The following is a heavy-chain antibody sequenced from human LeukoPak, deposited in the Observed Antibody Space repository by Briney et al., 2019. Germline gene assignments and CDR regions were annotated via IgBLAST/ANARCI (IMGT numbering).Heavy chain of an antibody. CDR1: GGVFTTYA. CDR3: ARSTGGEAFDI. D-gene: IGHD3-16*01. V-gene: IGHV1-69*11. Sequence: SVKVSCKASGGVFTTYAISWVRQAPGQGLEWMGSIIPFLGTTNYAQKFQGRVTITADEPTRTAYMELTYVRSDDTAVYYCARSTGGEAFDIWGQGTMVTVSS. CDR2: IIPFLGTT. J-gene: IGHJ3*02.